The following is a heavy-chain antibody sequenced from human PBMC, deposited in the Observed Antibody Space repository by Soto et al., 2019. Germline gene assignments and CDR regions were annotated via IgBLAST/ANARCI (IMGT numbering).Heavy chain of an antibody. J-gene: IGHJ6*02. V-gene: IGHV4-61*08. CDR2: IYFSGST. CDR3: AGDRRYRHSSGCSHYLSDV. CDR1: GGSVTSDDYY. Sequence: SETLSLTCTVSGGSVTSDDYYWSWIRQPPGKGLEWIGYIYFSGSTNHNPSLKSRVTMSLSTSNNQFSLKLSSVTAADTALYFCAGDRRYRHSSGCSHYLSDVWGQGTKVTVYS. D-gene: IGHD3-16*02.